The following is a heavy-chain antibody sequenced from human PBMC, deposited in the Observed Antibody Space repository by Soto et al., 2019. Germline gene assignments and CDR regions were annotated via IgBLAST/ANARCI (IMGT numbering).Heavy chain of an antibody. D-gene: IGHD6-13*01. J-gene: IGHJ5*02. CDR2: ISGSGGST. Sequence: GGSLRLSCAASGFTFSSYAMSWVRQAPGKGLEWVSAISGSGGSTYYADSVKGRFTISRDNSTNTLYLQMNSLRAEDTAVYYCAKDLSGIAAAGVNWFDPWGQGTLVTVSS. CDR3: AKDLSGIAAAGVNWFDP. V-gene: IGHV3-23*01. CDR1: GFTFSSYA.